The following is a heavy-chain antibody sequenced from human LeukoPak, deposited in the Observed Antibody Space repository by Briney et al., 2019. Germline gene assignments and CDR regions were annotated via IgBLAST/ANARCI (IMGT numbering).Heavy chain of an antibody. CDR1: GYTFFNYG. V-gene: IGHV1-18*01. Sequence: ASVKLSCNASGYTFFNYGISWVRQAPGQGLEWMGWISAYNGDTKYAQKLQGRVTMTTDTSTRTAYMELRSLRSDDTAVYCCASAGYYDSSGYYHFDYWGQGTLVTVSS. J-gene: IGHJ4*02. CDR2: ISAYNGDT. D-gene: IGHD3-22*01. CDR3: ASAGYYDSSGYYHFDY.